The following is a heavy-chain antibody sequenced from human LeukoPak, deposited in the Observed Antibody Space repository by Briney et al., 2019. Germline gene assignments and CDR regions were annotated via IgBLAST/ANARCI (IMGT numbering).Heavy chain of an antibody. V-gene: IGHV3-7*01. J-gene: IGHJ4*02. Sequence: GGSLRLSCAASGFTFINYWMGWVRQAPGKGLEWAANIKQDGSETYYVDSVKGRFTISRDNAKSSLFLHMNSLRAEDTAVYYCARWGYTNGWYYFENWGQGTLVTVSS. CDR3: ARWGYTNGWYYFEN. D-gene: IGHD6-19*01. CDR2: IKQDGSET. CDR1: GFTFINYW.